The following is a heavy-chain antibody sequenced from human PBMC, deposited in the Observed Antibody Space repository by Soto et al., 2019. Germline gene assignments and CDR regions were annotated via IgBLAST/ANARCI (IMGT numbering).Heavy chain of an antibody. J-gene: IGHJ3*02. CDR3: VRDRTSRDHDAIDI. D-gene: IGHD2-2*01. Sequence: PSETLSLTCTVSGGSISSGGYYWSWIRQHPGKGLEWIGYIYYSGSTYYNPSLKSRVTISVDTSKNQFSLKLSSVTAADTAVYYCVRDRTSRDHDAIDIWGQGTMVTVSS. V-gene: IGHV4-31*03. CDR1: GGSISSGGYY. CDR2: IYYSGST.